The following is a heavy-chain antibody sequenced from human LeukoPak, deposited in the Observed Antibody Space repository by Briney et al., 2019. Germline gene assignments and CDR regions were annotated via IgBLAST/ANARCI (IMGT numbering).Heavy chain of an antibody. CDR1: GYTFTSYA. CDR3: ARVRELRYFDWSLGY. Sequence: GASVKVSCKASGYTFTSYAMHRVRQAPGQRLEWMGWINAGNGNTKYSQKFQGRVTITRDTSASTAYMELSSLRSEDTAVYYCARVRELRYFDWSLGYWGQGTLVTVSS. CDR2: INAGNGNT. V-gene: IGHV1-3*01. D-gene: IGHD3-9*01. J-gene: IGHJ4*02.